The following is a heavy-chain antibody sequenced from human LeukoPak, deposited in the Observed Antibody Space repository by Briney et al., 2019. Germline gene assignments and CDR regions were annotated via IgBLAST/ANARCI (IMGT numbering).Heavy chain of an antibody. D-gene: IGHD3-10*01. CDR1: GGSISSGGYS. Sequence: SETLSLTCAVSGGSISSGGYSWSWIRQPPGKGLEWIGYIYHSGSTYYNPSLKSRVTISVDRSKNQFSLKLSSVTAADTAVYYCARALWFGNWFDPWGQGTLVTVSS. J-gene: IGHJ5*02. CDR3: ARALWFGNWFDP. CDR2: IYHSGST. V-gene: IGHV4-30-2*01.